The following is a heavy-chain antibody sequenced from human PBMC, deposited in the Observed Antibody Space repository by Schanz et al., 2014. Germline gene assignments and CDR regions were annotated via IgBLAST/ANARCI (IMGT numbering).Heavy chain of an antibody. V-gene: IGHV7-4-1*02. D-gene: IGHD6-19*01. CDR1: GYTFTTYA. J-gene: IGHJ4*02. CDR3: TTETIAMAGTFSI. Sequence: QVQLVQSGAEVKKPGASVNISCKASGYTFTTYALNWVRQAPGQGLEWMGWINSNTGNPTYAPAFTGRFVFSLDTSVSTAYLQISSLKAEDTAAYYCTTETIAMAGTFSIWGQGTLVTVSS. CDR2: INSNTGNP.